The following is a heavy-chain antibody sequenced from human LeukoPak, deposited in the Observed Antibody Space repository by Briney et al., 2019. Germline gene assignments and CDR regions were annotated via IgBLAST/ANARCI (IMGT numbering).Heavy chain of an antibody. J-gene: IGHJ4*02. Sequence: PSETLSLTCTVSGGSISSSSYYCGWIRQPPGKGLGWIGSIYYSGSTYYNPSLKSRVTISVDTSKNQFSLKLSSVTAADTAVYYCARSRGRYDSSGDVDYWGQGTLVTVSS. CDR2: IYYSGST. D-gene: IGHD3-22*01. CDR3: ARSRGRYDSSGDVDY. V-gene: IGHV4-39*01. CDR1: GGSISSSSYY.